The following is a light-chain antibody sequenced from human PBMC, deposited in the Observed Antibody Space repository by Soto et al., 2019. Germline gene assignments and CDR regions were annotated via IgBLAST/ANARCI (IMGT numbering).Light chain of an antibody. CDR1: QSVSTS. CDR2: GAS. V-gene: IGKV3-15*01. J-gene: IGKJ1*01. Sequence: EIVMTQSPATLSVSPGERATLSCRASQSVSTSLAWYQQKPGQAPRLLISGASTRATGVPARFSGSGSETELTLTISSLQSEDFAVYYCQQYNNWWTFGQGTKVEIQ. CDR3: QQYNNWWT.